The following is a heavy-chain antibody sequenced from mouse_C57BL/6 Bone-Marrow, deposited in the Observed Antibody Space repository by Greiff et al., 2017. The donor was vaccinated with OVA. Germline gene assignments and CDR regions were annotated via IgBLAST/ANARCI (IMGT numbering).Heavy chain of an antibody. D-gene: IGHD1-1*01. Sequence: VQLQQPGAELVKPGASVKMSCKASGYTFTSYWITWVKQRPGQGLEWIGDIYPGSGSTNYNEKFKSKATLTVETSSSTAYMQLSSLTSEDSAVYYCASYYFYWYFDVWGTGTTVTVSS. CDR2: IYPGSGST. CDR1: GYTFTSYW. V-gene: IGHV1-55*01. J-gene: IGHJ1*03. CDR3: ASYYFYWYFDV.